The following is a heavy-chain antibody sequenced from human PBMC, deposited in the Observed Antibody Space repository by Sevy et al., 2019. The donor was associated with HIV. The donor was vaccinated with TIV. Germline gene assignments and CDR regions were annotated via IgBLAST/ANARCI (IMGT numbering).Heavy chain of an antibody. D-gene: IGHD3-16*01. CDR3: AKDKGSIGDAFDN. CDR2: ISWNSGSI. J-gene: IGHJ3*02. V-gene: IGHV3-9*01. CDR1: GFTFDDYA. Sequence: GGSLRLSCTASGFTFDDYAMHWVRQAPGKGLEWVSGISWNSGSIGYADSVKGRFTISRDNAKNSLSLQMNSLTAEDTALYYCAKDKGSIGDAFDNWGQGTMVTVSS.